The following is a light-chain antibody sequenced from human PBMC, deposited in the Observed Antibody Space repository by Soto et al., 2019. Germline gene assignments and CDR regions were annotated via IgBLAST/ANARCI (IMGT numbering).Light chain of an antibody. V-gene: IGLV2-14*01. J-gene: IGLJ1*01. CDR3: SSFTRSSTRV. CDR1: SSDVGGYNY. CDR2: EVS. Sequence: QSVLTQPASVSGSPGQSITISCTGTSSDVGGYNYVSWYQQHPGKAPKLMIYEVSNRPSGVSNRFSGSKSGNTASLTISGLQPEDEADYYCSSFTRSSTRVFGSGTKLTVL.